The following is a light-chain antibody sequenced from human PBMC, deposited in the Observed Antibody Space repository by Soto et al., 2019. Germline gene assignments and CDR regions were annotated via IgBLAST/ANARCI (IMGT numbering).Light chain of an antibody. V-gene: IGLV2-14*01. CDR2: DVS. CDR3: SSYTSSSTRV. CDR1: SSDVGGYNY. J-gene: IGLJ1*01. Sequence: QSVLPQPASVSGAAGESITISCTGTSSDVGGYNYVSWYQQHPGKAPKLMIYDVSSRPSGVSNRFSGSKSGNTASLTISGLQAEDEADYYCSSYTSSSTRVFGTGTKVTVL.